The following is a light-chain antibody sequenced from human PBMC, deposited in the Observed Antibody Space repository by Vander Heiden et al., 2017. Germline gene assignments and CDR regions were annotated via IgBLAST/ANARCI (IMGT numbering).Light chain of an antibody. CDR3: AAWDDSLSGVV. CDR1: SANIGSNY. CDR2: SNS. J-gene: IGLJ2*01. V-gene: IGLV1-47*02. Sequence: QSVLTQPPSASGTPGPMVTTASSGSSANIGSNYVSWYQQLPGTAPKLIIYSNSQRPSGVPDRFSGSKSGNSASLAISGLRSEDEADYYCAAWDDSLSGVVFGGGTKLTVL.